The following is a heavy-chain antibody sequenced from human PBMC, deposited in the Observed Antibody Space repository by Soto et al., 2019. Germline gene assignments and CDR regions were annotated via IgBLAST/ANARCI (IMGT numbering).Heavy chain of an antibody. CDR3: ARGIYPYY. CDR2: INHSGST. V-gene: IGHV4-34*01. Sequence: PSDTLSLTCAVYGGSFGGYYWSWIRQPPGKGLEWIGEINHSGSTNYNPSLKSRVTISVDTSKNQFSLKLSSVTAADTAVYYCARGIYPYYWGQGTLVTVSS. J-gene: IGHJ4*02. CDR1: GGSFGGYY.